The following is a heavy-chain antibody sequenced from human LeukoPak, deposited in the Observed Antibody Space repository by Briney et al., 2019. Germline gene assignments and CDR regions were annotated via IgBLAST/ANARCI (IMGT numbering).Heavy chain of an antibody. CDR2: INPNSGNT. D-gene: IGHD6-19*01. CDR3: ARGSGWYSLH. Sequence: GASVKVSCKASGYTFTGYYMHWVRQAPGQGLEWMGWINPNSGNTGYAQKFQGRVTMTRNTSISTAYMELSSLRSEDTAVYYCARGSGWYSLHWGQGTLVTVSS. CDR1: GYTFTGYY. J-gene: IGHJ4*02. V-gene: IGHV1-8*02.